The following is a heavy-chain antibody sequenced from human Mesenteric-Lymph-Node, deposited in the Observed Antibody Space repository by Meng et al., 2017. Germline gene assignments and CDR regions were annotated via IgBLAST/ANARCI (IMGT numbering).Heavy chain of an antibody. CDR3: LKGGWGSIFDY. D-gene: IGHD2-21*01. V-gene: IGHV3-23*01. J-gene: IGHJ4*01. Sequence: GESLKISCAASGFTFSTCGMTWVRQAAGKGLEWLSTIRASDGATYYADSGKGRFTISRDNSKDTLYLHMSSLRAEDTAVYYCLKGGWGSIFDYWGQGTLVTVSS. CDR1: GFTFSTCG. CDR2: IRASDGAT.